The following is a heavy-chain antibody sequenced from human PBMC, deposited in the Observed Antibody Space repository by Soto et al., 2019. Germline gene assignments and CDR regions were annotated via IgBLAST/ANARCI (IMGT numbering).Heavy chain of an antibody. J-gene: IGHJ4*02. CDR2: IIVGSGDT. CDR3: ARAPSLGSSAFDY. V-gene: IGHV1-58*01. CDR1: GFTFSNSA. Sequence: GASVKVSCKASGFTFSNSAVQWVRQARGQGLEWMGWIIVGSGDTIYAQKFQGRVTITRDTSTSTAYMELTRLRSDDTAVYYCARAPSLGSSAFDYWGQGTLVTVSS. D-gene: IGHD6-25*01.